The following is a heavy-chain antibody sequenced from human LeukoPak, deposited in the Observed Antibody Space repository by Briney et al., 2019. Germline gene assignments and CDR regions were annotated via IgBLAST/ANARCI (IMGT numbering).Heavy chain of an antibody. D-gene: IGHD1-26*01. Sequence: SQTLSLTCTVSGVSISSGGYYWSWIRQRPEKGLEWIGFTYYGGSTFYTPSLKSRATISVDTSENQLSLKLSSVTAADTAVYYCARSDATSAHEPAYWGQGTLVTVSS. CDR2: TYYGGST. J-gene: IGHJ4*02. CDR1: GVSISSGGYY. CDR3: ARSDATSAHEPAY. V-gene: IGHV4-31*03.